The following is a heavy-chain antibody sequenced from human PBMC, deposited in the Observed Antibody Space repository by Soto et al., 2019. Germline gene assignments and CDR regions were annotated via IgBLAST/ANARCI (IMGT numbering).Heavy chain of an antibody. V-gene: IGHV1-69*01. J-gene: IGHJ6*02. CDR3: ARAGPYCSGGSCYAGIYNYGMDV. D-gene: IGHD2-15*01. CDR2: IIPIFGTA. Sequence: QVQLVQSGAEVKKPGSSVKVSCKASGGTFSSYAISWVRQAPGQGLEWMGGIIPIFGTANYAKKNQGRVTSIADESTSTGYMELNSLRSEDTGVYYCARAGPYCSGGSCYAGIYNYGMDVWGQGTTVTVSS. CDR1: GGTFSSYA.